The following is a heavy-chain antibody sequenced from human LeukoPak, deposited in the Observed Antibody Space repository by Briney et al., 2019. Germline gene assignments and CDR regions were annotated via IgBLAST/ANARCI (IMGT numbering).Heavy chain of an antibody. CDR1: GYTFTVYY. D-gene: IGHD3-10*01. CDR2: INPKSGGT. Sequence: ASVKVSCKASGYTFTVYYINWVRQAPGQGLEWLGRINPKSGGTHYAQKFQGRVTMTRDMSINTAYMELSGLKSDDTAVYYCARDRGPYGSGERWCGPWGQGTLVTVSS. J-gene: IGHJ5*02. CDR3: ARDRGPYGSGERWCGP. V-gene: IGHV1-2*06.